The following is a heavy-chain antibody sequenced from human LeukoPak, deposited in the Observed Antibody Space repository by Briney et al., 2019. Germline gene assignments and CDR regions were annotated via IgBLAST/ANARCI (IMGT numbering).Heavy chain of an antibody. CDR3: ARLFAPFCGNDCGQFDY. D-gene: IGHD4-23*01. CDR2: IYSGGST. J-gene: IGHJ4*02. Sequence: GGSLRLSCAASGFTVSRNYMSWVRQAPGKGLEWVSVIYSGGSTLYADTVKGRFTISRDNSKNTLYLQMNSLRAEDTAVYYCARLFAPFCGNDCGQFDYWGQGTLVTVSS. CDR1: GFTVSRNY. V-gene: IGHV3-53*01.